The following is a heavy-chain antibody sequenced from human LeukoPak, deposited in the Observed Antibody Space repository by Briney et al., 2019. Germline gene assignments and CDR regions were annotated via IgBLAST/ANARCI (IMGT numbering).Heavy chain of an antibody. CDR3: AKGNSGIFSPIFDY. D-gene: IGHD1-26*01. CDR1: GFTFSNYA. CDR2: ISGNGDST. Sequence: GGSLRLSCAASGFTFSNYAMTWVRQAPGKGLEWVSDISGNGDSTNFADSVKGRSTISRDNSKDTLYLQMNSLRPEDTAVYFCAKGNSGIFSPIFDYWGQGTLVTVSS. V-gene: IGHV3-23*01. J-gene: IGHJ4*02.